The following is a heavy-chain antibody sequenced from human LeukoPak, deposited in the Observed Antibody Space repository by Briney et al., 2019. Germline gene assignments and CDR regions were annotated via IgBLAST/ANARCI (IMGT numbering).Heavy chain of an antibody. CDR3: VRDFRSADY. V-gene: IGHV3-74*01. J-gene: IGHJ4*02. CDR2: ICPDGTVT. CDR1: GFTFSTYC. Sequence: PGGPLRLSCVASGFTFSTYCMHWVRQAPGKGPMWVSRICPDGTVTNYADSVKARFIISRDNARNTVYLQMNSLRVEDTAVYYCVRDFRSADYWGQGTLVTVSS.